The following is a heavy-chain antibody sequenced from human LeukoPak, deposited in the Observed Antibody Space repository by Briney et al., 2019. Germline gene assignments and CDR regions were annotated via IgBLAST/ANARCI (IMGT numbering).Heavy chain of an antibody. CDR1: GYTFTSYY. CDR3: ARGAAAGTFDY. J-gene: IGHJ4*02. Sequence: ASVKVSCKASGYTFTSYYMHWVRQAPGQGLEWMGTIIPSGGSTSYAQTFQGRVTMTRDTSTSTVYMELSSLRSEDTAVYYCARGAAAGTFDYWGQGTLVTVSS. V-gene: IGHV1-46*03. CDR2: IIPSGGST. D-gene: IGHD6-13*01.